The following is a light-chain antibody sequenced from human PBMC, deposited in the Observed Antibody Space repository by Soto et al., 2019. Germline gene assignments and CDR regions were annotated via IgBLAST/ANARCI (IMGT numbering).Light chain of an antibody. V-gene: IGLV2-14*01. CDR1: SSDVGGYNS. Sequence: QSVLTQPASVSGSPGQSITISSTGTSSDVGGYNSVSWYQQHPGKAPRLMIYDVSNRPSGVSNRFSGSKSGNTASLTISGLQAEDEADYYYGSYTSSNSLLFGGGTKLTVL. CDR3: GSYTSSNSLL. J-gene: IGLJ2*01. CDR2: DVS.